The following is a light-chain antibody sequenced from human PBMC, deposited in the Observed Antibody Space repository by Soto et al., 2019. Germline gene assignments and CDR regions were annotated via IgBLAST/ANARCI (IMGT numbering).Light chain of an antibody. J-gene: IGKJ4*01. V-gene: IGKV3-15*01. CDR3: QQYNNWPRAT. CDR1: QSVSSSY. Sequence: EIVLTQSPGTLSLSPGERATLSCRGSQSVSSSYLAWYQQKPGQAPRLLMFRTSSRATGFPARFSGSGSGTEFNLTISSLQSEDFGVYYCQQYNNWPRATFGGGTKVDIK. CDR2: RTS.